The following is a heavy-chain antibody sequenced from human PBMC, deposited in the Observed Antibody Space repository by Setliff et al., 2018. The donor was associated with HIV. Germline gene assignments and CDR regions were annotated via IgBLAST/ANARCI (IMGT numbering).Heavy chain of an antibody. CDR2: ISGSGGST. V-gene: IGHV3-23*01. CDR1: GFAFDNYC. J-gene: IGHJ4*02. Sequence: GGSLRLSCAASGFAFDNYCMTWVRQAPGKGLEWVSAISGSGGSTYYADSVKGRFTISRDNSKNTLYLQMNSLRAEDTAVYYCAKDPRAAVATICDYWGQGTLVTAPQ. D-gene: IGHD5-12*01. CDR3: AKDPRAAVATICDY.